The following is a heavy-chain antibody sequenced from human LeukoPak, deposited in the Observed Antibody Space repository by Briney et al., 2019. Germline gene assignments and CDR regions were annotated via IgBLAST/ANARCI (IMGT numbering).Heavy chain of an antibody. Sequence: SSETLSLTCTVSGGSISSGGYYWSWIRQHPGKGLEWIGYIYYSGSTYYNPSLKSRVTISVDTSKNQFSLKLSSVTAADTAVYYCARASAPGFYNYYGMDVWGQGTTVTVSS. D-gene: IGHD3-9*01. CDR3: ARASAPGFYNYYGMDV. J-gene: IGHJ6*02. V-gene: IGHV4-31*03. CDR1: GGSISSGGYY. CDR2: IYYSGST.